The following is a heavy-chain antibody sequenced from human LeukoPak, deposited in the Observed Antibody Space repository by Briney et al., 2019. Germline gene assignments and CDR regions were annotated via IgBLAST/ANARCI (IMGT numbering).Heavy chain of an antibody. Sequence: PGGSLRLSCAASGFTFSNYAVMWVRQAPGQGLEWVSAITSGGAPRYAESVKGRFTISRDNSKNTLYLQMNSLRAEDTAAYYCAKDKLVAAFPGTWFDPWGQGTLVTVSS. J-gene: IGHJ5*02. D-gene: IGHD2-15*01. CDR3: AKDKLVAAFPGTWFDP. CDR2: ITSGGAP. V-gene: IGHV3-23*01. CDR1: GFTFSNYA.